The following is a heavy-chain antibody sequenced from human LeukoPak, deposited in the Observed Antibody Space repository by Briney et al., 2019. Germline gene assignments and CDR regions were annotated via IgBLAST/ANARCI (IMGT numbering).Heavy chain of an antibody. D-gene: IGHD2-2*01. CDR3: GSSIDY. CDR2: MYYNGST. CDR1: GGSIRSSSYY. Sequence: SETLSLTCTVSGGSIRSSSYYWGWIRQPPGKGLEWIGSMYYNGSTYYKLSLKSRITISVVTSKNQFSLKLSSVTAADTAVYYCGSSIDYWGQGTLVTVSS. V-gene: IGHV4-39*01. J-gene: IGHJ4*02.